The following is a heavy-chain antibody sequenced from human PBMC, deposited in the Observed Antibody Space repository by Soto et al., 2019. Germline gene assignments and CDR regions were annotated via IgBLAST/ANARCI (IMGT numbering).Heavy chain of an antibody. CDR3: ARRIAVAGYENWFDP. D-gene: IGHD6-19*01. J-gene: IGHJ5*02. CDR2: IYPGDSDT. V-gene: IGHV5-51*01. CDR1: GYSFTSYW. Sequence: GESLKISCKGSGYSFTSYWIGWVRQMPGKGLEWMGIIYPGDSDTRYSPSFQGQVTISADKSISTAYLQWSSLKASDTAMYYCARRIAVAGYENWFDPWGQGALVTVSS.